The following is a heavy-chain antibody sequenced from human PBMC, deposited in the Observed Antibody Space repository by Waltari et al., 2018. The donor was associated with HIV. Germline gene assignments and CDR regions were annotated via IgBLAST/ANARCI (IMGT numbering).Heavy chain of an antibody. Sequence: EVQLVESGGGLVQPGGSLRLSCAASGFTFRYYWMSWVRQAPGEGMEWVGNRKQDGSEKDYVDSVKGRFTISRDNAKNSLYLQMNSLRAEDAAMYYCARDGPYSSGWYGSDYWGQGTLVTVSS. V-gene: IGHV3-7*01. D-gene: IGHD6-19*01. J-gene: IGHJ4*02. CDR1: GFTFRYYW. CDR2: RKQDGSEK. CDR3: ARDGPYSSGWYGSDY.